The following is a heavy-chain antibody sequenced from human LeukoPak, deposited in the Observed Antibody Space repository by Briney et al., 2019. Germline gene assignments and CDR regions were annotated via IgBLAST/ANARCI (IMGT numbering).Heavy chain of an antibody. V-gene: IGHV1-46*04. CDR2: INPSGGST. CDR3: AKGPRITLVRGGQWYYYMDV. Sequence: ASVKVSCKTSGYTFTDYYMHWVRQAPGQGLEWMGIINPSGGSTYFSQGLQGRLSVTRDMSTNTVYMELSSLRSEDTAVYYCAKGPRITLVRGGQWYYYMDVWGKGTTVTISS. J-gene: IGHJ6*03. CDR1: GYTFTDYY. D-gene: IGHD3-10*01.